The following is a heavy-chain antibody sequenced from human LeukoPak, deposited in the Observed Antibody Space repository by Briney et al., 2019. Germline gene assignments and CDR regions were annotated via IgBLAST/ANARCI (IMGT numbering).Heavy chain of an antibody. D-gene: IGHD3-9*01. CDR3: VKASFLVLPGYYKPWFDP. Sequence: GGSLRLSCAASGFTFSSYAMSWVRPAPGKGLEWVSALSGSGGSTYYADSVKGRFTISRDNSKNTLYLQMNSVRDEDTAVYYSVKASFLVLPGYYKPWFDPWGPGTPVTVSS. CDR1: GFTFSSYA. J-gene: IGHJ5*02. CDR2: LSGSGGST. V-gene: IGHV3-23*01.